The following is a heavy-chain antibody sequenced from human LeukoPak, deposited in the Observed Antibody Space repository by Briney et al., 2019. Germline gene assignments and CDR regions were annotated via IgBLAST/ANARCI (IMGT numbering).Heavy chain of an antibody. CDR3: ARGDYYADY. D-gene: IGHD2-21*02. CDR1: GYIFTTYT. CDR2: INTNTGNP. J-gene: IGHJ4*02. V-gene: IGHV7-4-1*02. Sequence: VASVTVSCKASGYIFTTYTMSWVRQAPGQGLEWLGWINTNTGNPTYAQGFTGRFVFSLDTSVSTTYLQISSLKAEDTAVYYCARGDYYADYWGQGTLVTVSS.